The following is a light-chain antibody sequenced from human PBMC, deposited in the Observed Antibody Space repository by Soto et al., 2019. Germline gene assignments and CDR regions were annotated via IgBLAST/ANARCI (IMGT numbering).Light chain of an antibody. CDR3: QQRKYWPPLT. CDR1: QGISSW. J-gene: IGKJ4*01. Sequence: DIQMTQSPSSVSASVGDRVTITCRASQGISSWLAWYQQKPGKVPKLLIYAASILQSGVPSRFSGRGSGTDFTLTITSLETEDFAVYSCQQRKYWPPLTFGGGTKVDIK. CDR2: AAS. V-gene: IGKV1D-12*01.